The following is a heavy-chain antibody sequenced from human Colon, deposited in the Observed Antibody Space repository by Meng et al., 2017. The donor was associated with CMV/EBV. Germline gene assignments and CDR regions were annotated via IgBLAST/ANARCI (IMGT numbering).Heavy chain of an antibody. V-gene: IGHV3-30-3*01. Sequence: QVQLVESGGGVVQPGRSLRLSCAASGFTISRYAMHWVRQAPGKGLEWVGVISDDGSDKYYTDSVKGRFTISRDTSNNTLYLQMNSLRGEDSAVYYCARGFSSGSLGRPGGYWGQGTLVTVSS. CDR1: GFTISRYA. CDR3: ARGFSSGSLGRPGGY. CDR2: ISDDGSDK. J-gene: IGHJ4*02. D-gene: IGHD6-19*01.